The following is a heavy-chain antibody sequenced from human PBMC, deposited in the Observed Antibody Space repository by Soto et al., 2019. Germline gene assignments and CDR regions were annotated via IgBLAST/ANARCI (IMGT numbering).Heavy chain of an antibody. CDR2: INHGGST. CDR1: GGSFSGYY. Sequence: QVQLQQWGAGLLKPSETLSLTCAVYGGSFSGYYWSWIRQPPGKGLELIGKINHGGSTKYNPSPKSRVTKSVDTSKTQFSLKLSSVTAADTAVYYCARGRAIMITFLGVYYFDYWGQGTLVTVSS. V-gene: IGHV4-34*01. D-gene: IGHD3-16*01. CDR3: ARGRAIMITFLGVYYFDY. J-gene: IGHJ4*02.